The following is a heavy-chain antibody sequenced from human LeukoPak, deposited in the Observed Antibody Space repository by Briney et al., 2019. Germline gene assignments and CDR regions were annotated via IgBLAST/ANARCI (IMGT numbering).Heavy chain of an antibody. CDR3: ARDPVYCSGGSCSHFDY. CDR1: GYSFTGYY. V-gene: IGHV1-2*02. Sequence: ASVKVWCKASGYSFTGYYMHWVRQAPGQGLEWMGWINPNSGGTNYAQKFQGRVTMTRDTSISTAYIELGRLRSDDTAVYYCARDPVYCSGGSCSHFDYWGQGTLVTVSS. D-gene: IGHD2-15*01. CDR2: INPNSGGT. J-gene: IGHJ4*02.